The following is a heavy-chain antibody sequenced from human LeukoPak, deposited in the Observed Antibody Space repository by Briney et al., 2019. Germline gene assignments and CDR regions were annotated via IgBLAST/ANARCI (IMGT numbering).Heavy chain of an antibody. CDR1: GGSINSGY. CDR2: LYSSVSS. D-gene: IGHD1-26*01. Sequence: SQTLSLTCSVSGGSINSGYCGGIRQPPGKGLEWIGLLYSSVSSNYNPSRKSRVTISVDTPRPQFSLKLSCMTAVDTAVYYCAGGHYPLEYWGEGPLVTVSS. CDR3: AGGHYPLEY. V-gene: IGHV4-59*01. J-gene: IGHJ4*02.